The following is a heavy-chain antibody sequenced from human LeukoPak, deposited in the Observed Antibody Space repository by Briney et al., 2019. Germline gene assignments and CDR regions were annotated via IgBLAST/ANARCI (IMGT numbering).Heavy chain of an antibody. CDR1: GFTFSSYG. CDR2: IRYDGSNK. Sequence: PGGSLRLSCAASGFTFSSYGMHWVRQAPGKGLEWVAFIRYDGSNKYYADSVKGRLTISRDNSKNTLYLQMNSLRAEDTAVYYCAKLPYSSSWYGFDYWGQGTLVTVSS. CDR3: AKLPYSSSWYGFDY. J-gene: IGHJ4*02. V-gene: IGHV3-30*02. D-gene: IGHD6-13*01.